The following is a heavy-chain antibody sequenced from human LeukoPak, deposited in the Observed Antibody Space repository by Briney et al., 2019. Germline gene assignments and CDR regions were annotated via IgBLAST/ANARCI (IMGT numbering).Heavy chain of an antibody. J-gene: IGHJ4*02. D-gene: IGHD3-10*01. CDR2: IKSDGNST. V-gene: IGHV3-74*03. CDR3: ARESGSGSQIDY. Sequence: PGGSLRLSCAASGFTFSSYWMHWVRQAPGKGLVWVSRIKSDGNSTTYADSVKGRFTISRDNARNTLYLQMNSLRAEDTAVYYCARESGSGSQIDYWGQGTLVTVSS. CDR1: GFTFSSYW.